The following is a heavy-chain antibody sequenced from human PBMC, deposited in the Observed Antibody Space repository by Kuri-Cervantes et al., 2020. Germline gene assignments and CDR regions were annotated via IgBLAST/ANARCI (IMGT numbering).Heavy chain of an antibody. Sequence: ASVKVSCKASGYTFTGYYMHWVRQAPGQGLEWMGWINPNSGGTNYAQKFQGRVTMTRDTSISTVYMELSSLRSEDTAVYYCARSDYYDSSGLSPSMDVWGRGTTVTVSS. D-gene: IGHD3-22*01. J-gene: IGHJ6*02. CDR1: GYTFTGYY. CDR2: INPNSGGT. V-gene: IGHV1-2*02. CDR3: ARSDYYDSSGLSPSMDV.